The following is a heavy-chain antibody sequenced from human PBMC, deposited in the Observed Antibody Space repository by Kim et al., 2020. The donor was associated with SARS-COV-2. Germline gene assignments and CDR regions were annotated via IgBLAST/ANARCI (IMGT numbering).Heavy chain of an antibody. Sequence: SETLSLTCTVSGGSISSYYWSWIRQPPGKGLEWIGYIYYSGSTNYNPSLKIRVTISVDTSKNQFSLKLSSVTAADTAVYYCARGGKKPTGAKYYYYYGMDVWGQGTTVTVSS. V-gene: IGHV4-59*01. D-gene: IGHD3-10*01. CDR2: IYYSGST. CDR3: ARGGKKPTGAKYYYYYGMDV. CDR1: GGSISSYY. J-gene: IGHJ6*02.